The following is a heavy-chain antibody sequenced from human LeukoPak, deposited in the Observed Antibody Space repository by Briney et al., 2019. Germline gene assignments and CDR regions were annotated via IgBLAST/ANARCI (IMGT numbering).Heavy chain of an antibody. V-gene: IGHV4-59*01. CDR2: IYHSGST. D-gene: IGHD3-3*02. J-gene: IGHJ5*02. CDR1: GDSFRDYY. CDR3: ARVTPVIFGGVMFDP. Sequence: GSLSLTCTVSGDSFRDYYWTWFRQGPGKGLEWLGHIYHSGSTTYTPSLESGVTISLDTSTNQFSLKLTSVTAADTAVYYCARVTPVIFGGVMFDPWGQGTLVTVSS.